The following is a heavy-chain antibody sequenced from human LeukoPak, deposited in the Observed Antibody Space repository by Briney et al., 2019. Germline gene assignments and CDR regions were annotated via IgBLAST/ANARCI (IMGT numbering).Heavy chain of an antibody. CDR1: GFTFSSYS. J-gene: IGHJ4*01. CDR3: ARLAAAGQDY. V-gene: IGHV3-21*01. Sequence: PGGSLRLSCAASGFTFSSYSMNWVRQAPGKGLEWVSSISSSSRYIYYADSVKGRFTISRDNAKNSLYLQMNSLRAEDTAVYYCARLAAAGQDYWGQGTLVTVSS. D-gene: IGHD6-13*01. CDR2: ISSSSRYI.